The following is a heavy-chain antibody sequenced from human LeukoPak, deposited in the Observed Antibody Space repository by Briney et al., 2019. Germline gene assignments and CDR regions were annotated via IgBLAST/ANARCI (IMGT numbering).Heavy chain of an antibody. CDR2: INHSGST. J-gene: IGHJ6*02. V-gene: IGHV4-34*01. Sequence: SETLSLTCAVYGGSFSGYYWSWIRQPPGKGLEWIGEINHSGSTNYNPSLKSRVTISVDTSKSQFSLKLSSVTAADTAVYYCARDRRILTGYNPSYYYYGMDVWGQGTTVTVSS. D-gene: IGHD3-9*01. CDR1: GGSFSGYY. CDR3: ARDRRILTGYNPSYYYYGMDV.